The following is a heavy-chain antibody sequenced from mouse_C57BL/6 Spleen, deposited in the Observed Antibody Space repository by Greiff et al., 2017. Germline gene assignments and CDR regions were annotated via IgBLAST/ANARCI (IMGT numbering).Heavy chain of an antibody. CDR3: VRLGYSNYFDY. V-gene: IGHV10-1*01. D-gene: IGHD2-5*01. J-gene: IGHJ2*01. CDR2: IRSKSNNYAT. Sequence: EVKLVESGGGLVQPKGSLKLSCAASGFSFNTYAMNWVRQAPGKGLEWVARIRSKSNNYATYYADSVKDRFTISRDDSESMLYLQMNNLKTEDTAMYYCVRLGYSNYFDYWGQGTTLTVSS. CDR1: GFSFNTYA.